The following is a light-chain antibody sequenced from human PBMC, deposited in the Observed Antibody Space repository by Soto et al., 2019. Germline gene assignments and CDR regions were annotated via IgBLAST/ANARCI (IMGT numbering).Light chain of an antibody. Sequence: DIEMTQSPSTLSASVGDRVTVTCRASQNIGNLLAWYQQKPGKAPNLLISDASNLEIGVPSRFSGSGSDREFTLTITSLQPEDDATYYYQQYQNSSPSTFGRGTKLDI. CDR1: QNIGNL. CDR2: DAS. CDR3: QQYQNSSPST. V-gene: IGKV1-5*01. J-gene: IGKJ2*01.